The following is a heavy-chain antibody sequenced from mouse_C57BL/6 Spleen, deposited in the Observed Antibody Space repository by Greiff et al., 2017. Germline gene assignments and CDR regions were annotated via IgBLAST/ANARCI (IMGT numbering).Heavy chain of an antibody. V-gene: IGHV14-1*01. CDR1: GFNIKDYY. CDR3: TTNYYGSSRYYAMDY. J-gene: IGHJ4*01. Sequence: VQLQQSGAELVRPGASVKLSCTASGFNIKDYYMHWVKQRPEQGLEWIGRIDPADGDTEYAPKFQGKATMTADTSSNTAYLQLSSLTSEDTAVYYCTTNYYGSSRYYAMDYWGQGTSVTVSS. CDR2: IDPADGDT. D-gene: IGHD1-1*01.